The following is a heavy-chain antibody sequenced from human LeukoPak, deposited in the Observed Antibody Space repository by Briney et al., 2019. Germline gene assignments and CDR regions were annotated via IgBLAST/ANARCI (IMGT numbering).Heavy chain of an antibody. D-gene: IGHD4-17*01. CDR2: INHSGST. V-gene: IGHV4-34*01. J-gene: IGHJ4*02. CDR1: GGSFSGYY. Sequence: SETLSLTCAVYGGSFSGYYWSWIRQPPGKGLEWIGEINHSGSTNYNPSLKSRVTISVDTSKNQFSLKLSSVTAADTAVYYCATTTVRLGYWGQGTLVTVSS. CDR3: ATTTVRLGY.